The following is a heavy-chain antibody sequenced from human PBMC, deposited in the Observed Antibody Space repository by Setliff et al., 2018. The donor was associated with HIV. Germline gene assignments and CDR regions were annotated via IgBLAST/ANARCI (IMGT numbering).Heavy chain of an antibody. D-gene: IGHD5-18*01. CDR1: GGSFSGHF. CDR2: IDYSGST. J-gene: IGHJ4*02. V-gene: IGHV4-34*01. Sequence: PSETLSLTCAVSGGSFSGHFWGWFRQPPGKGLEWIGEIDYSGSTNYNPSLKSRVTISIDTSKNQFSLNLTSVTAADTAVYYCANWNTTIDEDSWGQGTLVTVSS. CDR3: ANWNTTIDEDS.